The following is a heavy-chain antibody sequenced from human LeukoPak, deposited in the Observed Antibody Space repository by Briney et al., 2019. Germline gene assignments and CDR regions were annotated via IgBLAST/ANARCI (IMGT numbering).Heavy chain of an antibody. Sequence: SETLSLTCAVSGGSFSGYYWSWIRQPPGKGLEWIGEINHSGSTNYNPSLKSRVTISVDTSKNQFSLKLSSVTAADTAVYYCARVRYYYGSGSYYRYYFDYWGQGTLVTVSS. J-gene: IGHJ4*02. V-gene: IGHV4-34*01. CDR1: GGSFSGYY. CDR2: INHSGST. CDR3: ARVRYYYGSGSYYRYYFDY. D-gene: IGHD3-10*01.